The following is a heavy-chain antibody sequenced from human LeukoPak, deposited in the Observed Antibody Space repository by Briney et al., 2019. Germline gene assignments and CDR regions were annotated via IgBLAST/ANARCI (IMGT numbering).Heavy chain of an antibody. CDR1: GFTFSSYA. D-gene: IGHD3/OR15-3a*01. Sequence: GGSLRLSCAASGFTFSSYAMSWVRQAPGKGLEWVAVISYDGSTKYYADSVKGRFTISRDNAKNSLYLQMNSLRAEDTAVYYCARDGRYYYYMDVWGKGTTVTVSS. CDR2: ISYDGSTK. V-gene: IGHV3-30*03. CDR3: ARDGRYYYYMDV. J-gene: IGHJ6*03.